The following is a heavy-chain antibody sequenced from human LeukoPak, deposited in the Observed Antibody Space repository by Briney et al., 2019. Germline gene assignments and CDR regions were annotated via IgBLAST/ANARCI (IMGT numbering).Heavy chain of an antibody. J-gene: IGHJ5*02. CDR1: GYTLTELS. V-gene: IGHV1-24*01. CDR3: ATVYSSSWWFDP. D-gene: IGHD6-13*01. CDR2: FDPEDGET. Sequence: GASVKVSCKVSGYTLTELSMHWVRQAPGKGLEWMGGFDPEDGETIYAQKFQGRVTMTEDTSTDTAYMELSSLRSEDTAVYYCATVYSSSWWFDPWGQGTLVTVSS.